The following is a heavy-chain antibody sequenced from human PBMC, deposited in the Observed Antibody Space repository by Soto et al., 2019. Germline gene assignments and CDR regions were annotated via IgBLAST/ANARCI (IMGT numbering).Heavy chain of an antibody. J-gene: IGHJ4*02. D-gene: IGHD6-13*01. CDR1: GDTFNKYT. CDR3: ARALIAPAGFDY. V-gene: IGHV1-69*02. Sequence: SLKVSCKASGDTFNKYTISWVRQAPGQGLEWMGRIIPIVGIAYYAQKFQDRVTITADKSTSTAYMELSSLTSEDTALYFCARALIAPAGFDYWGQGILVTVSS. CDR2: IIPIVGIA.